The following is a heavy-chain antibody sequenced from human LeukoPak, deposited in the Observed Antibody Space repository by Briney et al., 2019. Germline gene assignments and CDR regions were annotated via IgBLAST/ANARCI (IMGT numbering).Heavy chain of an antibody. D-gene: IGHD3-10*01. CDR1: GFTFSSYW. CDR2: IKQDGSEK. V-gene: IGHV3-7*01. Sequence: GGSLRLSCAASGFTFSSYWMSWVRQAPGKGLEWVANIKQDGSEKYYVDSVKGRFTISRDNAKNSLYLQMNSLRAEDTAVYYCARDFEGSVISWFDPWGQGTLVTVSS. J-gene: IGHJ5*02. CDR3: ARDFEGSVISWFDP.